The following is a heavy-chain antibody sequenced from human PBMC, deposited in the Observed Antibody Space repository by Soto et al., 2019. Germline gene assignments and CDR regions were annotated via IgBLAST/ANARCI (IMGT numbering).Heavy chain of an antibody. CDR2: FDPEDGET. CDR1: GYTLTELS. V-gene: IGHV1-24*01. J-gene: IGHJ4*02. Sequence: QVPLVQSGAEVKKPGASVKVSCKVSGYTLTELSMHWVRQAPGKGLEWMGGFDPEDGETIYAQKFQGRVTMTEDTSTDTAYMELSSLRSEDTAVYYCATDLFDYDILTGYSDYWGQGTLVTVSS. CDR3: ATDLFDYDILTGYSDY. D-gene: IGHD3-9*01.